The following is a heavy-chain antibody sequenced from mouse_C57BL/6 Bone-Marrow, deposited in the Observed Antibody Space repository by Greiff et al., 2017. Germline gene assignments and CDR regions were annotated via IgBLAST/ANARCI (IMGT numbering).Heavy chain of an antibody. CDR1: GFTFSDYY. Sequence: EVMLVESGGGLVQPGGSLKLSCAASGFTFSDYYMYWVRQTPEKRLEWVAYISNGGGSTYYPDTVKGRFPISRDNAKNTLYLQMSRLKSEDTAMYYCARWPWCFWYVDVWGTGTTVTVSS. CDR3: ARWPWCFWYVDV. J-gene: IGHJ1*03. V-gene: IGHV5-12*01. D-gene: IGHD1-1*02. CDR2: ISNGGGST.